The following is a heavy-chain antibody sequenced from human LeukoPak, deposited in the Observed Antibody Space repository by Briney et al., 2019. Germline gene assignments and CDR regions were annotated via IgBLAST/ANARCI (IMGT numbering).Heavy chain of an antibody. J-gene: IGHJ4*02. CDR1: GFSFENNW. CDR3: ARDKRMGPTRCDS. CDR2: IKQDGSEI. D-gene: IGHD1-26*01. V-gene: IGHV3-7*01. Sequence: GGSLRLSCAVSGFSFENNWMSWVRQAPGKGLEWVANIKQDGSEIHYVDSVKGRFTISRDNAKNSLYLQMNSLRVEDTAVYYCARDKRMGPTRCDSWGQGTLVTVSS.